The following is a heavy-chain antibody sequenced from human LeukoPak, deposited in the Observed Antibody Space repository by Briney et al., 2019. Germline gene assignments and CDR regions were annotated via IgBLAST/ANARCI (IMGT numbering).Heavy chain of an antibody. D-gene: IGHD6-19*01. Sequence: ASVKVSCKASGYTLTSYYMHWVRQAPGQGLEWMGIINPSGGRTSYAQTLQGRVNITRDTSTSTVYMELSSLRSEDTAVYYCARDNKSGYSSGWTFDYWGQGTLVTVSS. CDR3: ARDNKSGYSSGWTFDY. J-gene: IGHJ4*02. CDR1: GYTLTSYY. CDR2: INPSGGRT. V-gene: IGHV1-46*01.